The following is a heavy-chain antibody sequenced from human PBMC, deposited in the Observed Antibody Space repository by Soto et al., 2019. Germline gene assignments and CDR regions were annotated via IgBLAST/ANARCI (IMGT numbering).Heavy chain of an antibody. Sequence: WGSLRLSCAASGFTFSSYWMSWVRQAPGKGLEWVANIKQDGSEKYYVDSVKGRFTISRDNAKNSLYLQMNSLRAEDTAVYYCARGGFNQSKYRILISLPYYFDYWGQGTLVTVSS. CDR3: ARGGFNQSKYRILISLPYYFDY. J-gene: IGHJ4*02. CDR2: IKQDGSEK. V-gene: IGHV3-7*01. D-gene: IGHD3-16*02. CDR1: GFTFSSYW.